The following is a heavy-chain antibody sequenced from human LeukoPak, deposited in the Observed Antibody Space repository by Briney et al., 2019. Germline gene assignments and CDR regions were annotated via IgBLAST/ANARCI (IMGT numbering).Heavy chain of an antibody. CDR2: ISSDESIT. J-gene: IGHJ6*02. CDR3: AREGTYCSSTSCRGGMNYYYGMDV. V-gene: IGHV3-74*01. Sequence: GGSLRLSCAASGFTFSNYWMHWVRQAPGKGLVWVSRISSDESITSYADSVKGRFTISRDNAKNTPFLQMNGLRAEDTAVYYCAREGTYCSSTSCRGGMNYYYGMDVWGQGTTVTVSS. D-gene: IGHD2-2*01. CDR1: GFTFSNYW.